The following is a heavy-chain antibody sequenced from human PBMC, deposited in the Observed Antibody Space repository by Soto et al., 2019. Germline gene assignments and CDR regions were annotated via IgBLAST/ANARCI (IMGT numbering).Heavy chain of an antibody. V-gene: IGHV4-31*03. J-gene: IGHJ6*02. CDR1: GGSISSGGYY. Sequence: TLXLTCPVSGGSISSGGYYWSWIRQHPGKGLEWIGYIYYSGSTYYSPSLKSRVSISVDTSKKQFSLKLSSVTAADTAVYYCARVNAGMDVWGQGTTVTVSS. CDR3: ARVNAGMDV. CDR2: IYYSGST.